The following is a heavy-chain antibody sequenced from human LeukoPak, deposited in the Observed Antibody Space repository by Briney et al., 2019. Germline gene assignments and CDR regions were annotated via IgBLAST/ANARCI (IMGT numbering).Heavy chain of an antibody. Sequence: PGGSLRLSRAASGFTFSSYGMHWVRQAPGKGLEWVAVIWYDGSNKYYADSVKGRFTISRDNSKNTLYLQMNSLRAEDTAVYYCAKDNFVYDSSDNWFDPWGQGTLVTVSS. D-gene: IGHD3-22*01. CDR3: AKDNFVYDSSDNWFDP. V-gene: IGHV3-33*06. CDR2: IWYDGSNK. CDR1: GFTFSSYG. J-gene: IGHJ5*02.